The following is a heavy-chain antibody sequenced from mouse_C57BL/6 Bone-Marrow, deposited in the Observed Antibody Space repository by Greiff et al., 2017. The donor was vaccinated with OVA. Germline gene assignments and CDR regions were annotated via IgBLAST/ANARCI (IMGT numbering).Heavy chain of an antibody. Sequence: VQLQQPGAELVRPGTSVKLSCKASGYTFTNYWMHWVKQRPGQGLEWIGDIDPSDSYINYNQKFKGRATLTVYKSSSTAYMHLSSLTSEDSAVYYCAHYGSRLYLHYWGQGTSLTVSS. D-gene: IGHD1-1*01. CDR1: GYTFTNYW. J-gene: IGHJ2*02. CDR2: IDPSDSYI. V-gene: IGHV1-59*01. CDR3: AHYGSRLYLHY.